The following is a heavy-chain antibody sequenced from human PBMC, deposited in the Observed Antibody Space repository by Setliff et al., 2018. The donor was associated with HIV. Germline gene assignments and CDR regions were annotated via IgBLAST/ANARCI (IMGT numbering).Heavy chain of an antibody. Sequence: PSETLSLTCNVSDGSISSSSYYWAWIRQPPGKGLEWIGTIYYVGNTYYRPSLKSRVTVSIDTSKNQFSLSLNSVTAADTAVYYCARQSGYTRGWDIFGVVAGSFDIWGLGTMVTVSS. CDR1: DGSISSSSYY. D-gene: IGHD3-3*01. CDR2: IYYVGNT. V-gene: IGHV4-39*01. J-gene: IGHJ3*02. CDR3: ARQSGYTRGWDIFGVVAGSFDI.